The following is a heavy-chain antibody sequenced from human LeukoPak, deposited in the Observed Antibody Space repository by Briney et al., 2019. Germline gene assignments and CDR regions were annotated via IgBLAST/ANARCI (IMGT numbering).Heavy chain of an antibody. V-gene: IGHV4-4*07. J-gene: IGHJ4*02. Sequence: PSETLSLTCTVSGGSISSYYWTWIRQPAGKALEWIGRIYSSGNTNYNPSLESRVTMSVDTSKNQFSLKLTSLTAADTAVYYCARPRTSSCNGGPCPFFLDYGAKETLVTVSS. CDR2: IYSSGNT. CDR3: ARPRTSSCNGGPCPFFLDY. D-gene: IGHD3-3*02. CDR1: GGSISSYY.